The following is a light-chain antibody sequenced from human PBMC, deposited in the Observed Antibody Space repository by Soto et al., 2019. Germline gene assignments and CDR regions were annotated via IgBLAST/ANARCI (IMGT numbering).Light chain of an antibody. Sequence: DIQMTQSPSTLSASVGDTVTVTFRANQSVSGWLAWYQQKPGKAPKLLIYDASSLESGVPSRFSGSGSGTELTLTISSLQPDDSATYYCQQYNTYSWTFGQGTKVDI. CDR3: QQYNTYSWT. CDR2: DAS. V-gene: IGKV1-5*01. J-gene: IGKJ1*01. CDR1: QSVSGW.